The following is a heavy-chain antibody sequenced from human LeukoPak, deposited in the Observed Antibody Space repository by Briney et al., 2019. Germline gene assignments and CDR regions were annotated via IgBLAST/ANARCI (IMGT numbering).Heavy chain of an antibody. J-gene: IGHJ4*02. D-gene: IGHD3-10*01. CDR2: INHSGST. Sequence: SETLSLTCAVYGGSFSGYYWSWIRQPPGKGLEWIGEINHSGSTNYNPSLKSRVTISVDTSKNQFSLKLSSATAADTAVYYCARQGLWFGERWGQGTLVTVSS. CDR3: ARQGLWFGER. CDR1: GGSFSGYY. V-gene: IGHV4-34*01.